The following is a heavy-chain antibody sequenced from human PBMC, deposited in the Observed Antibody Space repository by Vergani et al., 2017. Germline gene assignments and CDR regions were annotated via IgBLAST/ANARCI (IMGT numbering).Heavy chain of an antibody. CDR1: GFTLSSHA. CDR3: ANSVIAGNVGVAYFGMDV. Sequence: QVQLEESGGGVVQPGRSLRLSCAGSGFTLSSHAMHWVRQAPGKGLEWVAFIWYDGSKEYYADSVKGRFTISRDNSKNTLYLQMNNLRAADTAVYYCANSVIAGNVGVAYFGMDVWGRGTTVTVSS. D-gene: IGHD2/OR15-2a*01. V-gene: IGHV3-33*06. CDR2: IWYDGSKE. J-gene: IGHJ6*02.